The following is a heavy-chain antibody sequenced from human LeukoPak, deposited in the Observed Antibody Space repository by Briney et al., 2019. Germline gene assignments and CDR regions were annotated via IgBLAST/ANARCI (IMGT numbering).Heavy chain of an antibody. D-gene: IGHD6-19*01. J-gene: IGHJ4*02. CDR1: GFTFNSYA. CDR3: ASRHIAVAGTTIDY. CDR2: ISYDGSNK. Sequence: GRSLRLSCAASGFTFNSYAMHWVRQAPGKGLEWVAVISYDGSNKYYADSVKGRFTISRDNSKNTLYLQMNSLRAEDTAVYYCASRHIAVAGTTIDYWGQGTLVTVSS. V-gene: IGHV3-30-3*01.